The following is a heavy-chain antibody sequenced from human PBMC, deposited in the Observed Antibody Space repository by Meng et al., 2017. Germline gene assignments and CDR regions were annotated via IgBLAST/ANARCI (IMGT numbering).Heavy chain of an antibody. Sequence: QGQLVESGAERKTPGSSVKVSCKASGGTFSSYAISWLRQAPGQGLEWMGGIIPIFGTGNYAQKFQGRVTITADKSTSTAYMEISSLRSEDTAVYYCASGPPGWFDPWGQGTLVTVSS. J-gene: IGHJ5*02. CDR2: IIPIFGTG. V-gene: IGHV1-69*06. CDR1: GGTFSSYA. CDR3: ASGPPGWFDP. D-gene: IGHD7-27*01.